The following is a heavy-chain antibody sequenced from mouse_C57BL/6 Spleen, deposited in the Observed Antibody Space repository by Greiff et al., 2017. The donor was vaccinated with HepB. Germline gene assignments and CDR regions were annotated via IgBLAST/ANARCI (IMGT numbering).Heavy chain of an antibody. CDR2: IYPRSGNT. CDR3: ARSLYGSSTYYFDY. V-gene: IGHV1-81*01. J-gene: IGHJ2*01. Sequence: QVQLKQSGAELARPGASVKLSCKASGYTFTSYGISWVKQRTGQGLEWIGEIYPRSGNTYYNEKFKGKATLTADKSSSTAYMELRSLTSEDSAVCFCARSLYGSSTYYFDYWGQGTTLTVSS. D-gene: IGHD1-1*01. CDR1: GYTFTSYG.